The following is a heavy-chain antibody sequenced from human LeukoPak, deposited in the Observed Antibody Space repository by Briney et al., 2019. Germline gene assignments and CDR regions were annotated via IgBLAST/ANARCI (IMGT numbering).Heavy chain of an antibody. V-gene: IGHV3-23*01. CDR1: GFTFTNYA. J-gene: IGHJ4*02. Sequence: GGSLRLSCVASGFTFTNYAMSWVRQAPGKGLDWVSAISGSGGSTYYADSVKGRFTISRDNSKNTLYLQMNSLRAEDTAVYYCASARYSYGASFDYWGQGTLVTVSS. CDR3: ASARYSYGASFDY. CDR2: ISGSGGST. D-gene: IGHD5-18*01.